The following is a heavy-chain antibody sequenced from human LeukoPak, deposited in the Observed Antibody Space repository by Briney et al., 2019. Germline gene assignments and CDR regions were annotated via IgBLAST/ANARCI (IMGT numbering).Heavy chain of an antibody. CDR2: ISISGGYT. D-gene: IGHD3-16*01. J-gene: IGHJ6*03. CDR1: GFTFGSCA. Sequence: GGSLRLSCAASGFTFGSCAMSWVRQAPGKGLEWVSSISISGGYTYYADSVKGRFTISSDNSKNTLYLQMNSLRAEDTAVYYCATCGGGDYYYYYMDVWGKGTTVTVSS. CDR3: ATCGGGDYYYYYMDV. V-gene: IGHV3-23*01.